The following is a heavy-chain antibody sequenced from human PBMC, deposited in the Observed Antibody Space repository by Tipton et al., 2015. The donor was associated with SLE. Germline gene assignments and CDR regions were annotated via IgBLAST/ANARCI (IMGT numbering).Heavy chain of an antibody. CDR1: GYSIRSSYF. D-gene: IGHD4-17*01. V-gene: IGHV4-38-2*01. CDR2: LHHTGNT. CDR3: VSHSSGGFDP. Sequence: GSLRLSCSVSGYSIRSSYFWGWVRQPPGKGLEWVATLHHTGNTYYNPALENRLTISADTSKNQISLKVTSVTAADTAVYYCVSHSSGGFDPWGQGTLVTVSS. J-gene: IGHJ5*02.